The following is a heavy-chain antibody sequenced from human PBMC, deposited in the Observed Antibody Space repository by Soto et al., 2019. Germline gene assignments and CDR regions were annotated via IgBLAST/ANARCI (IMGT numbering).Heavy chain of an antibody. V-gene: IGHV3-15*07. D-gene: IGHD3-22*01. Sequence: EVQLVDSGGGLVKPGESLRLSCAGSGVIFSNAWINWVRQAPGKGLEWVGRIKSKVDGGTTDYIAPVRGRFTISRDDSRNTVYLQMNSLKTEDTAVYHCTTDHPYRYDGSCYDHWGQGTLVTVSS. CDR3: TTDHPYRYDGSCYDH. CDR2: IKSKVDGGTT. J-gene: IGHJ4*02. CDR1: GVIFSNAW.